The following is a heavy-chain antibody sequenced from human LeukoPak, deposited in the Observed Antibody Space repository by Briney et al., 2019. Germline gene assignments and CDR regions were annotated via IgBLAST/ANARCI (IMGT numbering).Heavy chain of an antibody. CDR2: INTKRGRT. V-gene: IGHV1-2*02. CDR1: GYSCNDYY. D-gene: IGHD3-3*01. CDR3: ARVDFMDVGPYLIGP. Sequence: ASVKVSCKTSGYSCNDYYIHWVRLAPGQGLEWTGWINTKRGRTSSARKFQRRVTMTRDPCITTVYMDIAWPTPDDTSIYFCARVDFMDVGPYLIGPWGQGTLVTVSS. J-gene: IGHJ5*02.